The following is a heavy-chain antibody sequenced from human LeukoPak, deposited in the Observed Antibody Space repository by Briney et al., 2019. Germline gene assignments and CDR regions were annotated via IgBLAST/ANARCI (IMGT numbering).Heavy chain of an antibody. CDR2: ISSSSYI. V-gene: IGHV3-21*01. Sequence: PGGSLRLSCAASGFTFSSYSMNWVRQAPGKGLEWVSSISSSSYIYYADSVKGRFTISRDNAKNSLYLQMNSLRAEDTAVYYCARAPRVQPFYYYYMDVWGKGTTVTVSS. J-gene: IGHJ6*03. CDR3: ARAPRVQPFYYYYMDV. CDR1: GFTFSSYS.